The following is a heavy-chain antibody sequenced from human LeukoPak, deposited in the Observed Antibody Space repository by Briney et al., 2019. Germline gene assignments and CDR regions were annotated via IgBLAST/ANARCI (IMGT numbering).Heavy chain of an antibody. D-gene: IGHD3-16*01. CDR2: IKQDGSEK. Sequence: GGSLRLSCAASGFTFSSYWMSWVRQAPGKGLEWVANIKQDGSEKYYVDSVKGRFTISRDNAKNSLYLQMNSLRAEDTAVYYCAKETHSSIMITPGPDYWGQGTLVTVSS. CDR1: GFTFSSYW. CDR3: AKETHSSIMITPGPDY. J-gene: IGHJ4*02. V-gene: IGHV3-7*01.